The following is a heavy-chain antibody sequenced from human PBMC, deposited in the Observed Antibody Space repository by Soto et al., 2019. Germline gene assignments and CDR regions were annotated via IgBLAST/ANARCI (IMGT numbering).Heavy chain of an antibody. J-gene: IGHJ4*02. V-gene: IGHV1-18*04. Sequence: QVQLVQSGAEVKKPGASVKVSCKASGYTFTSYGISWVRQAPGQGLEWMGWISAYNGNTNYAQKLQGRVTMTTDTSTSTAYMELRSLISDDTSVYYCARDLEPTHSSVAVAYDYWGQGTLVTVSS. CDR1: GYTFTSYG. D-gene: IGHD6-19*01. CDR3: ARDLEPTHSSVAVAYDY. CDR2: ISAYNGNT.